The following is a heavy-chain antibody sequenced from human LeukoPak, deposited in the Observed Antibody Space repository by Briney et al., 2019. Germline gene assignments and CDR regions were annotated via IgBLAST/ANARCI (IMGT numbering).Heavy chain of an antibody. CDR2: IGIGGET. CDR1: GFTFTSHD. D-gene: IGHD2-2*01. CDR3: ARANLGVEDWYFDL. J-gene: IGHJ2*01. Sequence: TGGSLRLSCAASGFTFTSHDMLWVRQAPGKGLEWVSAIGIGGETFYPDSVKGRFTISRDNAKNSLYLQMSSLRAGDTAVYYCARANLGVEDWYFDLWGRGTLVTVSS. V-gene: IGHV3-13*01.